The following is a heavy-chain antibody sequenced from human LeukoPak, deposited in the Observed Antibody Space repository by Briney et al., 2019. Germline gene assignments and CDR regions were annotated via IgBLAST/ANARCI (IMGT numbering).Heavy chain of an antibody. D-gene: IGHD1-26*01. CDR1: GGSISSSSYY. CDR3: ARVARPGSGSYYAYNWFDP. Sequence: SETLSLTCTVSGGSISSSSYYWGWIRQPPGKGLEWIGRIYYSGSTYYNPSLKSRVTISVDTSKNQFSLKLSSVTAADTAVYYCARVARPGSGSYYAYNWFDPWGQGTLVTVSS. J-gene: IGHJ5*02. V-gene: IGHV4-39*07. CDR2: IYYSGST.